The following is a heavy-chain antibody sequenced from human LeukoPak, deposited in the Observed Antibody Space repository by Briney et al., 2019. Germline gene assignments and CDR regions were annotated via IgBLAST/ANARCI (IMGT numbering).Heavy chain of an antibody. CDR1: GFTFSRYA. D-gene: IGHD2-15*01. J-gene: IGHJ5*02. Sequence: PGGSLRLSCAASGFTFSRYAMNWVRQAPGKGLEWVSYMSSRGSIIFYADSVKGRFTISRDNAKNSLYLQMNSLRIENTAVYYSARGGVGGMYSWFDPWGQGTLVTVSS. CDR3: ARGGVGGMYSWFDP. CDR2: MSSRGSII. V-gene: IGHV3-48*03.